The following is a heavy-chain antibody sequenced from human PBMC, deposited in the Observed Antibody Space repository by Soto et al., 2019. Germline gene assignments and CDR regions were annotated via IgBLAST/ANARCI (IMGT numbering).Heavy chain of an antibody. CDR3: VQAGDAIRATVPVSAFLLSRAADL. Sequence: QDKGLEWVSAISVSGGSTYYADSVKGRFTISRDNSKNTLYLQMNSLRAEDLALYFFVQAGDAIRATVPVSAFLLSRAADL. J-gene: IGHJ2*01. CDR2: ISVSGGST. V-gene: IGHV3-23*01. D-gene: IGHD1-26*01.